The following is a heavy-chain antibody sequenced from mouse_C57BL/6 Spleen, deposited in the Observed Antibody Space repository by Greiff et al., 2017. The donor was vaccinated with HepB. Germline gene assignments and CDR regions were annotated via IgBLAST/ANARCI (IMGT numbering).Heavy chain of an antibody. CDR1: GYTFTSYW. J-gene: IGHJ2*01. D-gene: IGHD3-2*02. CDR2: IYPSDSET. V-gene: IGHV1-61*01. Sequence: QVQLQQPGAELVRPGSSVKLSCKASGYTFTSYWMDWVKQRPGQGLEWIGNIYPSDSETHYNQKFKDKATLTVDKSSSTAYMQLSSLTSEDSAVYYCARSRQLRLPDYWGQGTTLTVSS. CDR3: ARSRQLRLPDY.